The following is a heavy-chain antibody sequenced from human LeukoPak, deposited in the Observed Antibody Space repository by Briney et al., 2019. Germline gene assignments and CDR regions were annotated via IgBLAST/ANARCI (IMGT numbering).Heavy chain of an antibody. CDR2: IYYSGST. D-gene: IGHD2-2*01. CDR1: GGSISSSSYY. CDR3: ATQVNYSSDY. Sequence: PSETLSLTCTVSGGSISSSSYYWCWIRQPPGKGLEWIGSIYYSGSTYYNPSLKSRVTISVDTSKNQFSLKLSSVTAADTAVYYCATQVNYSSDYWGQGTLVTVSS. J-gene: IGHJ4*02. V-gene: IGHV4-39*01.